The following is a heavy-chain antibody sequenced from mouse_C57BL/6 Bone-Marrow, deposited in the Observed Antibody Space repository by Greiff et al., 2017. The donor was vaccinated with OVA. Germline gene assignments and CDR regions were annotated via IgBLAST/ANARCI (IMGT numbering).Heavy chain of an antibody. CDR2: IHPNSGST. V-gene: IGHV1-64*01. J-gene: IGHJ3*01. D-gene: IGHD2-14*01. CDR3: AREAYYRSWFAY. CDR1: GYTFTSYW. Sequence: QVQLQQPGAELVKPGASVKLSCKASGYTFTSYWMHWVKQRPGQGLEWIGMIHPNSGSTNYNEKFKSKATLPVDKSSSTAYMQISSLTSEDSAVYYCAREAYYRSWFAYWGQGTLVTVSA.